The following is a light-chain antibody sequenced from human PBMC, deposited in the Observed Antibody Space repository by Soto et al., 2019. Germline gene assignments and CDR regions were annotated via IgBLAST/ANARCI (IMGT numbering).Light chain of an antibody. Sequence: DIQMTQSPSTLSASVGDTVTITCRASQSISSWVAWYQQKSGKAPKVLIYKASSLETGVPSRFSGNGSGTEFTLTISSLQPDDSATYYCQQYKSLLTFGQGTKVEIK. CDR3: QQYKSLLT. CDR1: QSISSW. V-gene: IGKV1-5*03. J-gene: IGKJ1*01. CDR2: KAS.